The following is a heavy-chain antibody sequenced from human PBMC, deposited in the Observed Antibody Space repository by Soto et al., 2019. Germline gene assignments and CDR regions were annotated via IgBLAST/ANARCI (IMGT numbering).Heavy chain of an antibody. CDR3: AAWDISNI. CDR2: INPEGNAK. CDR1: GFSINTYW. V-gene: IGHV3-7*01. Sequence: VGSLRLSCSGFGFSINTYWMNWIRQTPGKGLEWVANINPEGNAKTYVDPVKGRFFVSRDNTRNSLDLQMTSLRVEDSAIYFCAAWDISNIWGQGILLIFSS. D-gene: IGHD5-12*01. J-gene: IGHJ4*02.